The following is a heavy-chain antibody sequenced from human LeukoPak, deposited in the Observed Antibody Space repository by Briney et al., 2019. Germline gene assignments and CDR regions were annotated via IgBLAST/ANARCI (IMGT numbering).Heavy chain of an antibody. Sequence: SETLTLTCAVSGFSISSGYFWGWIRRPPGKGLEWIGTIHYPESTYYNPSLNSRLAISIDTSKNHFSLKLSSVTAADTALYYCARGRGRQVGTRWHPDTHHDYWGQGILVTVSS. CDR3: ARGRGRQVGTRWHPDTHHDY. V-gene: IGHV4-38-2*01. J-gene: IGHJ4*02. CDR2: IHYPEST. CDR1: GFSISSGYF. D-gene: IGHD6-13*01.